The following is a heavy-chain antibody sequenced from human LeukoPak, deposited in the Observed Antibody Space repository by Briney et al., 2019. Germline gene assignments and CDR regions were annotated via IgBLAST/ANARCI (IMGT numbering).Heavy chain of an antibody. CDR2: INHSGST. J-gene: IGHJ5*02. CDR3: ARSITMIVVVITTRTCNWFDP. V-gene: IGHV4-34*01. CDR1: GGSFSGYY. Sequence: SETLSLTCAVYGGSFSGYYWSWIRQPPGKGLEWIGEINHSGSTNYNPSLKSRVTLSVDTSKNQFSLKLSSVTAADTAVYYCARSITMIVVVITTRTCNWFDPWGQGTLVTVSS. D-gene: IGHD3-22*01.